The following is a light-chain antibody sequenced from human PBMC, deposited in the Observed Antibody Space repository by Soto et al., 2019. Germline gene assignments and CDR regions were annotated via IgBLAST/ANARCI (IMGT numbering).Light chain of an antibody. CDR1: QSIINY. J-gene: IGKJ4*01. Sequence: DIPMTQSPSSLSASVGDRVTITCRASQSIINYLNWYQLRPGKAPRLLIYAASSLQSGVPSRFTGGGSGTHFTLTINNLQPEDFATYCCQQSFSTPLTFGGGTKVEIK. CDR2: AAS. V-gene: IGKV1-39*01. CDR3: QQSFSTPLT.